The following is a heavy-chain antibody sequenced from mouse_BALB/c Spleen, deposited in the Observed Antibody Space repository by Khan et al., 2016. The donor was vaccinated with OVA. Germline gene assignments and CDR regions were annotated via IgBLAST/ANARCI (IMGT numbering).Heavy chain of an antibody. V-gene: IGHV3-2*02. CDR2: ISYSGNT. Sequence: EVQLQESGPGLVKPSQSLSLTCTFTGYSITSDYAWNWIRQFPGNKLEWMGYISYSGNTNYNPSLKSRISITRDTSKNQFFLQLNSVTTKDTATYYCARVYGGDFDYWGQGTTLTVSS. D-gene: IGHD1-1*01. CDR3: ARVYGGDFDY. J-gene: IGHJ2*01. CDR1: GYSITSDYA.